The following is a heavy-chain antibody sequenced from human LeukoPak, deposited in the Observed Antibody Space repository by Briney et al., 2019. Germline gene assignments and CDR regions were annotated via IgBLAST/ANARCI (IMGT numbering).Heavy chain of an antibody. J-gene: IGHJ4*02. D-gene: IGHD1-26*01. CDR3: TRVGVGRTFGY. V-gene: IGHV3-23*01. Sequence: GGSLRLSCVASGFTLSNYVMSWVRQAPGKGLEWVPGVSGGGFDTYYTDSVKGRFTISRDNSKNMVYLQMNSLRAEDTAVYYCTRVGVGRTFGYWGQGTLVTVSS. CDR2: VSGGGFDT. CDR1: GFTLSNYV.